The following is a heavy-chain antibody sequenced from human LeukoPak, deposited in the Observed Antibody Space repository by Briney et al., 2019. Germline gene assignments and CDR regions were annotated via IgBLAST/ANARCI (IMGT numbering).Heavy chain of an antibody. CDR3: VRLSSGYYGLIDH. CDR2: IDSDGSKT. CDR1: GFPFSSHL. D-gene: IGHD3-22*01. Sequence: PGGSLRLSCIASGFPFSSHLMHWVRQVPGKGLVWVSRIDSDGSKTDYADSVKGRFTFSRDNARNTLYLQMTSLRAEDTAVYYCVRLSSGYYGLIDHWGQGTLVTVSS. J-gene: IGHJ4*02. V-gene: IGHV3-74*01.